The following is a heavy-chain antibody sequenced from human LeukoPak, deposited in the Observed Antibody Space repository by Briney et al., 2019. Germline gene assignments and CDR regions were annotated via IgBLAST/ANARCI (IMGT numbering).Heavy chain of an antibody. D-gene: IGHD6-13*01. CDR1: GGSISSSSYY. CDR3: ARLGGVAAYFDY. Sequence: SETLSLTXTVSGGSISSSSYYWGWIRQPPGKGLEWIGSIYYSGSTYYNPSLKSRVTISVDTSKNQFSLKLSSVTAADTAVYYCARLGGVAAYFDYWGQGTLVTVSS. V-gene: IGHV4-39*01. CDR2: IYYSGST. J-gene: IGHJ4*02.